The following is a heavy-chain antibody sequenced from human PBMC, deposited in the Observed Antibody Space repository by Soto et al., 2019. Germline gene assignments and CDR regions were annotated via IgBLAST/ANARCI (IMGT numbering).Heavy chain of an antibody. CDR2: VKSKTDGGTT. J-gene: IGHJ4*02. V-gene: IGHV3-15*07. Sequence: EVQMEESGGGLVQPGGSLRLSCATSGFTFINAWMNWVRQAPGKGLEWVGRVKSKTDGGTTDYAAPVKGRFTISRDDSKNTLFLQMNSLKIEDTALYYCTTDPYSTRDYWGQGTLVTVSS. D-gene: IGHD4-4*01. CDR1: GFTFINAW. CDR3: TTDPYSTRDY.